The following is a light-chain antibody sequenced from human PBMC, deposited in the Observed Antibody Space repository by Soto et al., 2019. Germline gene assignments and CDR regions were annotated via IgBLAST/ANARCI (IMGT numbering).Light chain of an antibody. CDR1: SSNIGAGYV. Sequence: QAVLTQPPSVSGAPGQRVTISCTGSSSNIGAGYVVHWYQHLPGTAPRLLIYGNSNRPSGVPDRFSGSKSGTSASLAITGLQAEDEADYYCSSYINSITFVVFGGGTKLTVL. CDR3: SSYINSITFVV. J-gene: IGLJ2*01. V-gene: IGLV1-40*01. CDR2: GNS.